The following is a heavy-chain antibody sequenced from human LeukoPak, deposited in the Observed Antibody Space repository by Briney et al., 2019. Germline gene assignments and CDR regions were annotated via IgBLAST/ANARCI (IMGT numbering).Heavy chain of an antibody. Sequence: GGSLRLSCAASGFTFSSCSMNWVRQAPGKGLEWVSSISSSSSYIYYADSVKGRFTISRDNAKNSLYLQMNSLRAEDTAVYYCANGYSYGTAFDYWGQGTLVTVSS. CDR2: ISSSSSYI. V-gene: IGHV3-21*01. CDR1: GFTFSSCS. J-gene: IGHJ4*02. CDR3: ANGYSYGTAFDY. D-gene: IGHD5-18*01.